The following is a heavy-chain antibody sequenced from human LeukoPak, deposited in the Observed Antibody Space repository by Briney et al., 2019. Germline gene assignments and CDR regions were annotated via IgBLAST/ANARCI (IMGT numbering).Heavy chain of an antibody. CDR1: GGSISSYY. D-gene: IGHD6-19*01. V-gene: IGHV4-59*01. Sequence: SETLSLTCTVSGGSISSYYWSWIRQPPGKGLEWIGYIYYSGSTNYNPSLKSRVTISVDTSKNQFSLKLSSVTAADTAVYYCARNGYSSGLDYWGQGTLVTVSS. J-gene: IGHJ4*02. CDR2: IYYSGST. CDR3: ARNGYSSGLDY.